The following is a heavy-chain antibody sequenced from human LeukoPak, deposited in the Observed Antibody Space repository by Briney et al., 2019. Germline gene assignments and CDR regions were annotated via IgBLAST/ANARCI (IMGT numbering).Heavy chain of an antibody. Sequence: SVEVSCKASGGTFSSYAISWVRQAPGQGLEWMGRIIPILGIANYAQKFQGRVTITADKSTSTAYMELSSLRSEDTAVYYCARDRGAAAGTDFDYWGQGTLVTVSS. D-gene: IGHD6-13*01. J-gene: IGHJ4*02. CDR3: ARDRGAAAGTDFDY. CDR2: IIPILGIA. V-gene: IGHV1-69*04. CDR1: GGTFSSYA.